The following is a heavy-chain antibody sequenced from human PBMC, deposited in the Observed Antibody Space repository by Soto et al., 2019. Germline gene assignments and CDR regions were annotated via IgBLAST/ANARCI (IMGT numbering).Heavy chain of an antibody. CDR1: GGSFSCYY. Sequence: SETLSLTCAVYGGSFSCYYWSWIRQPPGKGLEWIGEINHSGSTNYNPSLKSRVTISVDTSKNQFSLKLSSVTAADTAVYYCARSRARYSYYGMDVWGQGTTVTVSS. CDR2: INHSGST. V-gene: IGHV4-34*01. D-gene: IGHD5-18*01. J-gene: IGHJ6*02. CDR3: ARSRARYSYYGMDV.